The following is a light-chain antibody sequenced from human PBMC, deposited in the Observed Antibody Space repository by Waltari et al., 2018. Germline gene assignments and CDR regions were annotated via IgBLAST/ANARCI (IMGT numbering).Light chain of an antibody. CDR1: TIGSKS. CDR3: LVWHSTIDHQGV. V-gene: IGLV3-21*04. Sequence: SYVVTPSPSVSVAPGETARLTCGGDTIGSKSVHWYQQRPGQAPVLVISYDSDRPSGIPERFSGSNSGNTATLTISWVEAEDEADYYCLVWHSTIDHQGVFGGGTKLTVL. J-gene: IGLJ2*01. CDR2: YDS.